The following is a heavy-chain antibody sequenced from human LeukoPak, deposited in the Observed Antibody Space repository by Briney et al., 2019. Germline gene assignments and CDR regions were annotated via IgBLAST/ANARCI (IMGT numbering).Heavy chain of an antibody. V-gene: IGHV6-1*01. CDR1: GDSVSSNSAA. CDR2: TYYRSKWYN. Sequence: SQTLSLTCAISGDSVSSNSAAWNWIRQSPSRGLEWLGRTYYRSKWYNDYARSVMSRISVDPDTSKNQFSLHLDSVTPDDTAVYYCAGGYAFDVWGQGTMVTVSS. J-gene: IGHJ3*01. CDR3: AGGYAFDV.